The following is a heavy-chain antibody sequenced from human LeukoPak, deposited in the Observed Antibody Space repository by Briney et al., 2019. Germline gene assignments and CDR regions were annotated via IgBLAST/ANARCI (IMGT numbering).Heavy chain of an antibody. V-gene: IGHV4-59*01. CDR3: ASAGYYDSSGYYW. Sequence: SETLSLTCTVSGGSISSYYWSWIRQPPGKGLEWIGYIYYSGSTNYNPSLKSRVTISVDTSKNQFSLKLSSVTAADTAVYYCASAGYYDSSGYYWWGRGTLVTVSS. CDR1: GGSISSYY. CDR2: IYYSGST. D-gene: IGHD3-22*01. J-gene: IGHJ4*02.